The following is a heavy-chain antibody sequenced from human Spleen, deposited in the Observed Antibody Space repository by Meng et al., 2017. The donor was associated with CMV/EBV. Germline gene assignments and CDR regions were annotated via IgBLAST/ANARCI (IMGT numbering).Heavy chain of an antibody. CDR2: VSSGSSNT. V-gene: IGHV3-23*03. CDR3: AKPTPYCSSTSCWSDY. D-gene: IGHD2-2*01. CDR1: GCTFSRYA. Sequence: SGCTFSRYARSWVRQAPGRGLEWVSVVSSGSSNTYYADSVKGRFTVSRDNSKNTVYLQMNSLRAEDTAVYYCAKPTPYCSSTSCWSDYWGQGTLVTVSS. J-gene: IGHJ4*02.